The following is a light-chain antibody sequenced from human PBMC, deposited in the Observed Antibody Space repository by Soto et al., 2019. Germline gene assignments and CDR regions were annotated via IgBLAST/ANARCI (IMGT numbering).Light chain of an antibody. Sequence: QSVLTQPPSVSGAPGQRVTISCTGSSSNIGAGYDVHWYQQLAGTAPKLLIFRNNQRPSGVPDRFSGSGSGTSASLAISGLRSEDEADYYCATWDDTLRGYVFGTGTKVTVL. CDR3: ATWDDTLRGYV. CDR2: RNN. V-gene: IGLV1-47*01. J-gene: IGLJ1*01. CDR1: SSNIGAGYD.